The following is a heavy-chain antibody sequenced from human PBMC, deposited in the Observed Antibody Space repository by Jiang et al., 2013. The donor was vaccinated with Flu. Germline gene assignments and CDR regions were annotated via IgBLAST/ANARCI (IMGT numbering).Heavy chain of an antibody. J-gene: IGHJ4*02. CDR3: ARHMGLCSSTSCQIFDY. V-gene: IGHV4-59*08. CDR2: IYSSGNT. CDR1: GGSISGYY. D-gene: IGHD2-2*01. Sequence: SGPGLVKPSETLSLTCTVSGGSISGYYWSWIRQPPGRGLEWIGFIYSSGNTNYSPSLKSRVTISVDTSKNQFSLNLSSVTAADTAVYYCARHMGLCSSTSCQIFDYWGQGALVTVSS.